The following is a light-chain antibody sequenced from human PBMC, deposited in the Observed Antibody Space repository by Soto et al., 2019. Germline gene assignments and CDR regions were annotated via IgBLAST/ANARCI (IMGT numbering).Light chain of an antibody. Sequence: DLQMTQSPSSLSAYVGDRVTITCRASQTISRSLHWYQQRPGKGPKLLIYVASTLESGVPSRFSGSGSGTDFTLPVSGLQPEDSATYYCQPSDSTPFTFGQGTKVEI. V-gene: IGKV1-39*01. CDR3: QPSDSTPFT. CDR2: VAS. CDR1: QTISRS. J-gene: IGKJ2*01.